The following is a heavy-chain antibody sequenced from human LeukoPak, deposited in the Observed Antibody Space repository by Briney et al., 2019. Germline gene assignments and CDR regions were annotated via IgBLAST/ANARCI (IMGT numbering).Heavy chain of an antibody. CDR3: ARAFHSSYPVSWFDP. V-gene: IGHV1-24*01. Sequence: GASVKVSCKVSGYTLTELSMHWVRQAPGKGLEWMGGFDPEDGETIYAQKFQGRVTMTEDTSTDTAYMELSRLRSDDTAVYYCARAFHSSYPVSWFDPWGQGTLVTVSS. CDR1: GYTLTELS. J-gene: IGHJ5*02. CDR2: FDPEDGET. D-gene: IGHD6-6*01.